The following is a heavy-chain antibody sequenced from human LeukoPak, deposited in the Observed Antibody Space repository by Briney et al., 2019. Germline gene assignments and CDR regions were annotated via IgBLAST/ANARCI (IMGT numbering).Heavy chain of an antibody. D-gene: IGHD3-10*01. CDR2: INHSGST. V-gene: IGHV4-34*01. CDR3: ARVRYYGSGSYYPTIDY. J-gene: IGHJ4*02. CDR1: GGSFSGYY. Sequence: PSETLSLTCAVYGGSFSGYYWSWIRQPPGKGLEWIGEINHSGSTNYNPSLKSRVTISVDTSTNQFSLKLSSVTAADTAVYYCARVRYYGSGSYYPTIDYWGQGTLVTVSS.